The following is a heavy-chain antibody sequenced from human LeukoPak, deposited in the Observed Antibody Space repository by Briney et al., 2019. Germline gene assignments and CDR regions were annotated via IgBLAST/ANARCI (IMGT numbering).Heavy chain of an antibody. CDR2: IYYSGST. CDR1: GGSISSSSYY. Sequence: TPSETLSLTCTVSGGSISSSSYYWGWIRQPPGKGREWIGSIYYSGSTYYNPALKSRVTISVDTSKNQFSLKLSSVTAADTAVYYCARLSRGYDYFSFDYWGQGTLVTVSS. J-gene: IGHJ4*02. CDR3: ARLSRGYDYFSFDY. V-gene: IGHV4-39*01. D-gene: IGHD5-12*01.